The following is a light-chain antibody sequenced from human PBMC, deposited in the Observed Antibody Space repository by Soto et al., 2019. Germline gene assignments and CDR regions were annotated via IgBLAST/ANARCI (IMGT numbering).Light chain of an antibody. J-gene: IGLJ1*01. CDR2: DVS. CDR1: SSDVGGYNY. Sequence: QSVLTQPASVSGSPGQSITISCTGTSSDVGGYNYVSWYQQHPGKAPKLMIYDVSNRPSGVSNRFSGSKSGNTASLTISGLHAADEADYYCSSYTSSSLYVFGTGTKLTVL. V-gene: IGLV2-14*01. CDR3: SSYTSSSLYV.